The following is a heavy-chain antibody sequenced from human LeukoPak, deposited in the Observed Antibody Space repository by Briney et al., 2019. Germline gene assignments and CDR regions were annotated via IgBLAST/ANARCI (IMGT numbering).Heavy chain of an antibody. CDR3: ARDYGDHRVDY. CDR1: GGSISSGGYY. CDR2: IYYSGST. J-gene: IGHJ4*02. D-gene: IGHD4-17*01. V-gene: IGHV4-31*03. Sequence: SETLSLTCTVSGGSISSGGYYWSWIRQHPGKGLEWIRYIYYSGSTYYNPSLKSRVTISIDTSKKQFALKLSSVTAADTAVYYCARDYGDHRVDYWGRGTLVTVSS.